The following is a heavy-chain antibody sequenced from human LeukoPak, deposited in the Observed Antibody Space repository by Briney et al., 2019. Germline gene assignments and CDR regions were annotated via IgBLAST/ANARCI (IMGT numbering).Heavy chain of an antibody. CDR1: GYTFTSYD. CDR3: ARDRGSGWSLDY. V-gene: IGHV1-2*04. CDR2: MNPNSGGT. D-gene: IGHD6-19*01. Sequence: ASVKVSCKASGYTFTSYDINWVRQATGQGLEWMGWMNPNSGGTNYAQKFQGWVTMTRDTSISTAYMELSRLRSDDTAVYYCARDRGSGWSLDYWGQGTLVTVSS. J-gene: IGHJ4*02.